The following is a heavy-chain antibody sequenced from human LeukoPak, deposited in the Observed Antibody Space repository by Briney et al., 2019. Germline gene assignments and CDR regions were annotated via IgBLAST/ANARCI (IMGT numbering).Heavy chain of an antibody. D-gene: IGHD3-22*01. CDR2: IYYSGST. CDR1: GGSISNYY. Sequence: NPSETLSLTCTVSGGSISNYYWSWIRQPPGKGLEWIGYIYYSGSTNYNPSLKSRVTISVDTSKNQFSLKLSSVTAADTAVYYCARVRALSYYDSSGDLYYFDYWGQGTLVTVSS. J-gene: IGHJ4*02. CDR3: ARVRALSYYDSSGDLYYFDY. V-gene: IGHV4-59*01.